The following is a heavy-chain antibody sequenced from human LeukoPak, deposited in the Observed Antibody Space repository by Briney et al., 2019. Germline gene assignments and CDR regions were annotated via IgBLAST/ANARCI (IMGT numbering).Heavy chain of an antibody. CDR2: MNPNSGNT. Sequence: ASVTVSCKASGYTFTSYDINWVRQATGQGLEWMGWMNPNSGNTGYAQKFQGRVTMTRNTSISTAYMELSSLRSEDTAVYYCARGWGDDYGDLCDYWGQGTLVTVSS. V-gene: IGHV1-8*02. D-gene: IGHD4-17*01. CDR1: GYTFTSYD. CDR3: ARGWGDDYGDLCDY. J-gene: IGHJ4*02.